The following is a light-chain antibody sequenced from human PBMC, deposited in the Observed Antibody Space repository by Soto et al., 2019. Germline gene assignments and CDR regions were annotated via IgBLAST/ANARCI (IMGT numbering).Light chain of an antibody. CDR3: QQYNNWPRT. CDR2: SAS. V-gene: IGKV3-15*01. CDR1: QSVSSD. J-gene: IGKJ1*01. Sequence: EIVMTQSPATLSVSPCERATLSARASQSVSSDLAWYHQKPGQAPRLLIYSASTRATGIPARFSGSGSGTEFTLTINSLQSEDFAVYYCQQYNNWPRTFGQGTKVDIK.